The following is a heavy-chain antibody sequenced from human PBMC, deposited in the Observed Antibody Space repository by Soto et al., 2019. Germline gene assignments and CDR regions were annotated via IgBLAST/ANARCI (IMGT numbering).Heavy chain of an antibody. Sequence: ASVKVSCKASGDTFSTYTITWMRQAPGQGLEWMGGIIPRSATSNYAQKFQGRVTITADESTNTAYMELSSLRSEDTAVYYCTRAPLGIIVAPDFWGQGTLVTVS. D-gene: IGHD3-22*01. CDR1: GDTFSTYT. V-gene: IGHV1-69*13. CDR3: TRAPLGIIVAPDF. CDR2: IIPRSATS. J-gene: IGHJ4*02.